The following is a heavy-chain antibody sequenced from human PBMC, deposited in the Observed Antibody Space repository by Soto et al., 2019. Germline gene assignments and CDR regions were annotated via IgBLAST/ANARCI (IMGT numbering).Heavy chain of an antibody. CDR2: MSGSSSTI. CDR1: GFTFSSYS. D-gene: IGHD1-26*01. J-gene: IGHJ5*02. Sequence: EVQLVESGGGLVQPGGSLRLSCAASGFTFSSYSMNWVRQAPGKGLEWVSYMSGSSSTIYYADSVKSRFTISRDNAKNALYLQMNSLRDEDTAVYYCAREGGSLNWFDPWGQGTLVTVSS. CDR3: AREGGSLNWFDP. V-gene: IGHV3-48*02.